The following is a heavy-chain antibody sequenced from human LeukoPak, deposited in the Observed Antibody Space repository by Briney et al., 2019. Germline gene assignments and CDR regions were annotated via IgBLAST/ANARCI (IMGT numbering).Heavy chain of an antibody. V-gene: IGHV3-23*01. CDR3: AKGPYSSGWYTADY. CDR1: GFTFSSYA. CDR2: ISGSGGST. Sequence: GGSLRLSCAASGFTFSSYAMSWDRQAPGKGLEWVSAISGSGGSTYYADSVKGRFTISRDNSKNTLYLQMKSLRAEDTAVYYCAKGPYSSGWYTADYWGQGTLVTVSS. D-gene: IGHD6-19*01. J-gene: IGHJ4*02.